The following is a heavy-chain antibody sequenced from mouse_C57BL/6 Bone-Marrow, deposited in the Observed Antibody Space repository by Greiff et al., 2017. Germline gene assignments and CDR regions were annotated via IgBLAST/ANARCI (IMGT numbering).Heavy chain of an antibody. CDR2: ISPGDGDT. Sequence: VQLQQSGPELVKPGASVKISCTASGFAFSSSCMNWVKQRPGKGLEWIGRISPGDGDTNYTGQFKGKATLTADKSSSTAYMQLSSLTSEDSAVYFCADGYFVYFGYWGQGTTLTVSS. V-gene: IGHV1-82*01. J-gene: IGHJ2*01. D-gene: IGHD2-3*01. CDR1: GFAFSSSC. CDR3: ADGYFVYFGY.